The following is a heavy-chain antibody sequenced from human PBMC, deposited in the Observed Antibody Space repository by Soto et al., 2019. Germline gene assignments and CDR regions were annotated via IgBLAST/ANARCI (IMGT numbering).Heavy chain of an antibody. CDR1: GFTFSAFE. V-gene: IGHV3-48*03. D-gene: IGHD6-25*01. J-gene: IGHJ5*02. Sequence: GGSLRLSCAASGFTFSAFEMNWVRQAPGKGLEWLSYIYNSGSTMTYADSVKGRFAISRDNAKNSLHLQMNSLRAEDTALYYCTRDASRDSGARGWFDPWGPGTLVTVSS. CDR3: TRDASRDSGARGWFDP. CDR2: IYNSGSTM.